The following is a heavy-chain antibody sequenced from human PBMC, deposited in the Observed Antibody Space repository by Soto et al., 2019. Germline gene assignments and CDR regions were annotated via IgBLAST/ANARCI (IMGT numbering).Heavy chain of an antibody. CDR2: IYYSGST. Sequence: SETRSDPSSGSAGTISRYSWSWFRHLLGKGLEWIGYIYYSGSTNYNPSLKSRVTISVDTSKNQFSLKLRSVTAADTAVYYCARDGGYCLFGICSEHCYDRMAVSAHGTTVIV. CDR1: AGTISRYS. J-gene: IGHJ6*01. CDR3: ARDGGYCLFGICSEHCYDRMAV. V-gene: IGHV4-59*01. D-gene: IGHD2-21*01.